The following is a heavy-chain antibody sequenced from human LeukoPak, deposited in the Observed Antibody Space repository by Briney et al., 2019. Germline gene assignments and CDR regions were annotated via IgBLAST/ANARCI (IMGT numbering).Heavy chain of an antibody. CDR2: INPNSCDS. Sequence: GASETVSCKASGYKFTGYYMHWVRQAPGQGLEWMGWINPNSCDSHHAQKFQGRVTMTRDTSISTAYLELSRLRSDDTVVYYCAREIGGILVFDYWGQGTLVTVPS. CDR3: AREIGGILVFDY. CDR1: GYKFTGYY. J-gene: IGHJ4*02. D-gene: IGHD5-18*01. V-gene: IGHV1-2*02.